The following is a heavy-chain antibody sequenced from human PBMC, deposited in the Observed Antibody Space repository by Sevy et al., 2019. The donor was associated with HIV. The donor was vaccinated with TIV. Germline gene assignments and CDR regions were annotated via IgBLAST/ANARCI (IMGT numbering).Heavy chain of an antibody. CDR3: AKDVYDSSGYYPMGAFDI. CDR2: ISGSGGST. V-gene: IGHV3-23*01. Sequence: WGSLRLSCAASGFSFVTYAMSWVRQPPGKGLEWVSGISGSGGSTYYADSVKGRFTISRDNSKNTLYRQMNSLRAEDTAVYYCAKDVYDSSGYYPMGAFDIWGQGTMVTVSS. D-gene: IGHD3-22*01. J-gene: IGHJ3*02. CDR1: GFSFVTYA.